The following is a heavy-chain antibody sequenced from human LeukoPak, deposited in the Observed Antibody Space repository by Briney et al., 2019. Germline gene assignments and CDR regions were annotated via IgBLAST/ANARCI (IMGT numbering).Heavy chain of an antibody. CDR1: GYSISSGYY. CDR3: ARHGSGSYYFLY. V-gene: IGHV4-38-2*02. D-gene: IGHD3-10*01. J-gene: IGHJ4*02. CDR2: IYYSGST. Sequence: PSETLSLTCTVSGYSISSGYYWGWIRQPPGKGLEWIGSIYYSGSTYYNPSLKSRVTISVDTSKNQFSLKLSSVTAADTAVYYCARHGSGSYYFLYWGQGTLVTVSS.